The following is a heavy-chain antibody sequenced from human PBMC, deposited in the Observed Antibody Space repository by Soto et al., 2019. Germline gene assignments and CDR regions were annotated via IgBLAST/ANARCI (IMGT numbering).Heavy chain of an antibody. CDR2: ISFDGSNK. Sequence: QVQLVESGGGVVQPGRSLRLSCAASGFTFSSYGMHWVRQAPGKGLEWAAHISFDGSNKHYADSVKGRFTISRDSSKNTLYLQMNSLRAEDTAVYYCVKDTYYYDSSGYYIFDYWGQGTLVSVSS. V-gene: IGHV3-30*18. J-gene: IGHJ4*02. CDR1: GFTFSSYG. D-gene: IGHD3-22*01. CDR3: VKDTYYYDSSGYYIFDY.